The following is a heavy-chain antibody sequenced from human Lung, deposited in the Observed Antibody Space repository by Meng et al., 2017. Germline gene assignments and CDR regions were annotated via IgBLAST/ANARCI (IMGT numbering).Heavy chain of an antibody. J-gene: IGHJ4*02. Sequence: GAGVFYTSEPLSPTCVVFGGSFSDYYWSSIRQPPGKGLEWIGEINHSGSTNYNPSLESRATISVDTSQNNLSLKLSSVTAADSAVYYCARGPTTMAHDFDYWGQGTLVTVSS. CDR1: GGSFSDYY. V-gene: IGHV4-34*01. D-gene: IGHD4-11*01. CDR2: INHSGST. CDR3: ARGPTTMAHDFDY.